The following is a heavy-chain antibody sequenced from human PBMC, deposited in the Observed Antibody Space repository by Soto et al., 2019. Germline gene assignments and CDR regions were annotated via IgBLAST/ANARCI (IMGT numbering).Heavy chain of an antibody. CDR3: AKGSYRPHDY. CDR2: ISGSGDTT. Sequence: PGGSLRLSCAASGFPFSTYAMSWVRPAPGKGLEWVSAISGSGDTTYYANSVKGRFTISRDNSKNTLYLQMNSLRAEDTAVYYCAKGSYRPHDYWGQGTLVTVSS. J-gene: IGHJ4*02. CDR1: GFPFSTYA. V-gene: IGHV3-23*01. D-gene: IGHD1-26*01.